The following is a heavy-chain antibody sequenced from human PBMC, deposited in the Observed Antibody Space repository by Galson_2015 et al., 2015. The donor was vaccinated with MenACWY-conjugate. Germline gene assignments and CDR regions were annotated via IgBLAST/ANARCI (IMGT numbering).Heavy chain of an antibody. D-gene: IGHD4-11*01. CDR1: GFTFRSYA. CDR2: ISDNGDRT. Sequence: SLRLSRAASGFTFRSYAMGWVRQAPGKGLEWVSIISDNGDRTYYTDSVKGRFTISRDNSENTLYLQMNSLRVEDTAVYYCAKEKPTTTAFDIWGQGTMVTVSS. CDR3: AKEKPTTTAFDI. V-gene: IGHV3-23*01. J-gene: IGHJ3*02.